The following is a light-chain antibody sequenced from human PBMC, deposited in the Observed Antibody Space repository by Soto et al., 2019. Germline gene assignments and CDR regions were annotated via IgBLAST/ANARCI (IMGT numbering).Light chain of an antibody. CDR2: SNN. CDR1: SSHIGSNT. CDR3: AAWDDSLNGRYV. Sequence: SVLTQPPSASGTPGQGVIISCSGSSSHIGSNTVNWYQQLPGTAPKLLIYSNNQRPSGVPDRFSGSKSGTSASLAISGLQSEDEADYYCAAWDDSLNGRYVFGTGTKVTVL. J-gene: IGLJ1*01. V-gene: IGLV1-44*01.